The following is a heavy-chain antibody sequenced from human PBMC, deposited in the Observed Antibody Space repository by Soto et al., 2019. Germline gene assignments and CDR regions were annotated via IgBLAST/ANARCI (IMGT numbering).Heavy chain of an antibody. CDR1: VGTLNNNI. CDR3: ARAAYYYDTSSYWVNYFHP. CDR2: IIPFFGVS. Sequence: KVSCKSSVGTLNNNIITWVRQAPGQWLEWMGSIIPFFGVSNYAQKFQGRITISADEPTRTAYMEVSILRYQDTAVYYCARAAYYYDTSSYWVNYFHPWGQGNLFTVSS. J-gene: IGHJ1*01. V-gene: IGHV1-69*15. D-gene: IGHD3-22*01.